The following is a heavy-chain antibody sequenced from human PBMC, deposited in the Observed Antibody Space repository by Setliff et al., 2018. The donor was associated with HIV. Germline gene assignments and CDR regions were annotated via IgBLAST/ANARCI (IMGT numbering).Heavy chain of an antibody. D-gene: IGHD6-13*01. CDR1: GGSFSSDSYY. Sequence: PSETLSLTCSVSGGSFSSDSYYWGWFRQPPGKGLEWIGSIYYSGSTYYTPSLKSRVTISVDTSQNQFSLKLNSVTAADTAVYYCARRGIAAAGSDSWGQGTLVTVSS. J-gene: IGHJ4*02. CDR3: ARRGIAAAGSDS. CDR2: IYYSGST. V-gene: IGHV4-39*01.